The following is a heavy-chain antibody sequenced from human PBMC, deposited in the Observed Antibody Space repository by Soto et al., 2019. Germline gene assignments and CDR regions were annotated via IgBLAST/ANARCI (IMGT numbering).Heavy chain of an antibody. Sequence: SETLSLTCAVYGGSFSGYYWSWIRQPPGKGLEWIGEINHSGSTNYNPSLKSRVTISVDTSKNQFSLKLSSVTAADTAVYYCARATLSLAGSGWFDPWGQGTLVTV. CDR3: ARATLSLAGSGWFDP. V-gene: IGHV4-34*01. J-gene: IGHJ5*02. CDR2: INHSGST. CDR1: GGSFSGYY.